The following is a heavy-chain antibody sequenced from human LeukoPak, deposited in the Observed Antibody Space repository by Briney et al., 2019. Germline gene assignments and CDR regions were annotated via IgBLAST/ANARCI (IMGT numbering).Heavy chain of an antibody. Sequence: GGSLRLSCAASGFTFSSYEMNWVRQAPGKGLEWISYISSSSSTIYYADSVKGRFTISRDNAKNSLYLQMNSLRVEDTAVYYCARDQHGSGNYKCYFDYWSQGTLVTVSS. D-gene: IGHD3-10*01. CDR2: ISSSSSTI. CDR3: ARDQHGSGNYKCYFDY. CDR1: GFTFSSYE. V-gene: IGHV3-48*03. J-gene: IGHJ4*02.